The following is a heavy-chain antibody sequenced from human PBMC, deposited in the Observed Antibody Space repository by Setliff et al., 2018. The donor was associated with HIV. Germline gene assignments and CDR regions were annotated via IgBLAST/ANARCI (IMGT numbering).Heavy chain of an antibody. D-gene: IGHD2-2*01. CDR3: ARASSDIPGVDSNYFDD. CDR2: IYTSGP. CDR1: GDSISSGSNY. Sequence: PSETLSLTCTVSGDSISSGSNYWSWIRQPAGKGLEWIGRIYTSGPRYNPSLENRVTISVDTSTSQFFLMLSSVTAADTAVYYCARASSDIPGVDSNYFDDWGQGTLVTVSS. V-gene: IGHV4-61*02. J-gene: IGHJ4*02.